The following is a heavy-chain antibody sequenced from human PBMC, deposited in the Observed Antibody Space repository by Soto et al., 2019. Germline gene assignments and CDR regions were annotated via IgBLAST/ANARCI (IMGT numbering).Heavy chain of an antibody. CDR2: ISSSGDTT. V-gene: IGHV3-48*01. J-gene: IGHJ3*02. D-gene: IGHD3-9*01. Sequence: GGSLRLSCAASGFIFNRFGMHWVRQAPGKGLEWVSFISSSGDTTHYADSVKGRFTVSRDNSKNTLYLQMNSLRAEDTAVYYCARAWPHYDILTGYYPNAFDIWGQGTMVTVSS. CDR1: GFIFNRFG. CDR3: ARAWPHYDILTGYYPNAFDI.